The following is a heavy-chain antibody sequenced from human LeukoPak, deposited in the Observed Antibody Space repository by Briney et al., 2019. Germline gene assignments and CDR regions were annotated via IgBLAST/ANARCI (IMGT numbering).Heavy chain of an antibody. J-gene: IGHJ6*03. CDR1: GFTFSNAW. D-gene: IGHD2-2*02. Sequence: PGGSLRLSCAASGFTFSNAWMSWVRQAPGKGLEWVGRIKSKTDGGTTDYAAPVKGRFTISRDDSKNTLYLQMNSLKTEDTAVYYCTTEDYDCSSTSCYRGHISYYYYYMDVWGKGTTVTVSS. CDR2: IKSKTDGGTT. V-gene: IGHV3-15*01. CDR3: TTEDYDCSSTSCYRGHISYYYYYMDV.